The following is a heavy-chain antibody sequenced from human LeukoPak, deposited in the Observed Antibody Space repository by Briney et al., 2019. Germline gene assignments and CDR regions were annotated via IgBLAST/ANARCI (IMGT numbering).Heavy chain of an antibody. CDR3: AREGHYYGSGSYYPLDY. D-gene: IGHD3-10*01. CDR2: ISSTSSYI. CDR1: GFTLSSYS. J-gene: IGHJ4*02. Sequence: GGSLRLSCAASGFTLSSYSMNWVRQAPGKGLEWVSSISSTSSYIYYADSVKGRFTISRDNAKNSLYLQMNSLRAEDTAVYYCAREGHYYGSGSYYPLDYWGQGTLVTVSS. V-gene: IGHV3-21*01.